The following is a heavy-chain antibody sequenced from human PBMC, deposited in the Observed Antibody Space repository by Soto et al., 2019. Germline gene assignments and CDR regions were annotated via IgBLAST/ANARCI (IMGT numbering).Heavy chain of an antibody. Sequence: EVPLVESGGGLVQPGGSLRLSCGASGFTFRTYWLSWVRQVPGKGLEWVANINQDGSEKNYVDSVKGRFTISRDNAKNSLHLQMSSLRAEDTALYYCARDGSTSWYSYDYHGMDVWGQGTTVTVSS. CDR2: INQDGSEK. V-gene: IGHV3-7*05. J-gene: IGHJ6*02. CDR3: ARDGSTSWYSYDYHGMDV. D-gene: IGHD5-18*01. CDR1: GFTFRTYW.